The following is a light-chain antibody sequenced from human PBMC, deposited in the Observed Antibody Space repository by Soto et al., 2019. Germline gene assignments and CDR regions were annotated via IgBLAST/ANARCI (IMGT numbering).Light chain of an antibody. CDR2: GAS. V-gene: IGKV3-15*01. Sequence: ERVMTQSPATLSVSPGERATLSCRASQRISNSLAWYQQKPGQAPRLLISGASTRATGIPARFSGSGSGTEFTLTISSLQSEDFAVYYCQQYNNWPPTFGQGTKVEV. CDR1: QRISNS. J-gene: IGKJ1*01. CDR3: QQYNNWPPT.